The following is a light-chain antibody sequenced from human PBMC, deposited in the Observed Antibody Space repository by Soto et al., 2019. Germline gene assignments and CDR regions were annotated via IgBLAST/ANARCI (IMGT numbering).Light chain of an antibody. J-gene: IGLJ3*02. Sequence: QSVLIQPASVSGSPGQSITISCTGTSRDVGGSNYVSWYQHHPHRAPKLLIYEVSNRPSGVSNRFSGSKSGNTASLTISGLQAEDEADYYCSSYTSSSTWVFGGGTKLTVL. CDR1: SRDVGGSNY. CDR2: EVS. V-gene: IGLV2-14*01. CDR3: SSYTSSSTWV.